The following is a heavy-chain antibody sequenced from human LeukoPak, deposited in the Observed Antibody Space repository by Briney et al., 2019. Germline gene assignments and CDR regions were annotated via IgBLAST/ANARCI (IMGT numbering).Heavy chain of an antibody. V-gene: IGHV1-18*01. CDR2: ISAYNGNT. J-gene: IGHJ6*02. D-gene: IGHD3-10*01. Sequence: GASVKVSCKASGYTFTIYGISWVRQAPGQGLEWMGWISAYNGNTNYAQKLQGRVTMTTDTSTSTAYMELRSLRSDDTAVYYCARYYYGSGSHHYGMDVWGQGTTVTVSS. CDR1: GYTFTIYG. CDR3: ARYYYGSGSHHYGMDV.